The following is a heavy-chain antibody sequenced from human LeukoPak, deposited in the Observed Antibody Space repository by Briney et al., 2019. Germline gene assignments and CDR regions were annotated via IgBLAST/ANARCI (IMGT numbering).Heavy chain of an antibody. CDR2: IHRNSCGT. CDR1: GYTFTDYY. J-gene: IGHJ4*02. D-gene: IGHD6-6*01. V-gene: IGHV1-2*02. Sequence: ASVKVSCKAAGYTFTDYYIHGVRHAPGQRLEWMGWIHRNSCGTNYAQKFQGRVTMTRDTSINTAYMELSRLTSDDTAVYYCGRKSAARKTSEFDYWGQGTLVTVSS. CDR3: GRKSAARKTSEFDY.